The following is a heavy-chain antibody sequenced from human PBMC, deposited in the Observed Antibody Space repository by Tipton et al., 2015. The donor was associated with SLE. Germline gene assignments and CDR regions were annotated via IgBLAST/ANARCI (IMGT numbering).Heavy chain of an antibody. Sequence: TLSLTCAVYGGSFSGYYWSWIRQPPGKGLEWIGEINHSGSTNYNPSLKSRVTISVDTSKNQFSLKLSSVTAADTAVYYCARGVKASKEDYYYGMDVWGQGTTVTVSS. J-gene: IGHJ6*02. CDR3: ARGVKASKEDYYYGMDV. CDR1: GGSFSGYY. CDR2: INHSGST. V-gene: IGHV4-34*01.